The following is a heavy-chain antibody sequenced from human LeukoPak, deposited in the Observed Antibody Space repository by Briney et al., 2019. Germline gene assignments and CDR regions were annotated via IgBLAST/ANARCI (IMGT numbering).Heavy chain of an antibody. D-gene: IGHD2-2*03. CDR2: INHSGST. Sequence: SETLSLTCTVSGGSISSSSYYWSWIRQPPGKGLEWIGEINHSGSTNYNPSLKSRVTISVDTSKNQFSLKLSSVTAGDTAVYYCARGSGYCSSTSCTWYYYYYGMDVWGQGTTVTVSS. CDR1: GGSISSSSYY. CDR3: ARGSGYCSSTSCTWYYYYYGMDV. V-gene: IGHV4-39*07. J-gene: IGHJ6*02.